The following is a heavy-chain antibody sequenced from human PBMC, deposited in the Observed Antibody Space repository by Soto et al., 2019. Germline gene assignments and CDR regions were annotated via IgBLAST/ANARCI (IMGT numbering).Heavy chain of an antibody. CDR3: ASFSGSGSYYPTNYYYMDV. V-gene: IGHV4-34*01. Sequence: SETLSLTCAVYGGTFIGYYWRWIRQPPGKGLEWIGEINHSGSTNYNPSLKSRVTISVDTSKNQFSLKLSSVTAADTAVYYCASFSGSGSYYPTNYYYMDVWGKGTTVTVSS. CDR1: GGTFIGYY. CDR2: INHSGST. D-gene: IGHD3-10*01. J-gene: IGHJ6*03.